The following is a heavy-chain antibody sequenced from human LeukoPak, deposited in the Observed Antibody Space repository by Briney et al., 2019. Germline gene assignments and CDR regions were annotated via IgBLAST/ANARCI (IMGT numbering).Heavy chain of an antibody. J-gene: IGHJ4*01. CDR2: ISGTGANT. CDR3: AREYDYVWGSYRSHFDY. V-gene: IGHV3-48*02. D-gene: IGHD3-16*02. Sequence: PGGSLRLSCAASGFTFKNYGMSWVRLAPGQGLELVSDISGTGANTYYADPVKGRFTISRDNAKNSLYLQMNSLRDEDTAVYYCAREYDYVWGSYRSHFDYWGQGTLVTVSS. CDR1: GFTFKNYG.